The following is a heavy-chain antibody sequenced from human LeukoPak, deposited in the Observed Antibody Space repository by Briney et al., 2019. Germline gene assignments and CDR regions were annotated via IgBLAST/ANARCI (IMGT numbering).Heavy chain of an antibody. D-gene: IGHD3-10*01. V-gene: IGHV3-48*01. Sequence: GESLRLSCAASGFAFSSYSMNWVRQAPGKGLEWVSYISSASNTIYYADSVMGRFTISRDNAKNSLYLQMNSLRAEDTAMYYCARDGWFGDYNWFDPWGQGTLVTVSS. CDR3: ARDGWFGDYNWFDP. CDR1: GFAFSSYS. CDR2: ISSASNTI. J-gene: IGHJ5*02.